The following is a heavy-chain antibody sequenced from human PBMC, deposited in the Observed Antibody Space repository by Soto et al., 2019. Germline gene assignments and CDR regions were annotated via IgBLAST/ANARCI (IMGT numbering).Heavy chain of an antibody. J-gene: IGHJ6*02. D-gene: IGHD3-10*01. CDR3: ARDERGSGSYYPHYYGMDV. Sequence: GGSLRLSCAASGFTFSSYAMHWVRQAPGKGLEWVAVISYDGSNKYYADSVKGRFTISRDNSENTLYLQMNSLRAEDTAVYYCARDERGSGSYYPHYYGMDVWGQGTTVTSP. V-gene: IGHV3-30-3*01. CDR2: ISYDGSNK. CDR1: GFTFSSYA.